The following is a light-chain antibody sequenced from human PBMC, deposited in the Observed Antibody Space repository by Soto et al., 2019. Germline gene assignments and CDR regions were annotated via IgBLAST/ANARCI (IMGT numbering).Light chain of an antibody. CDR3: RSYDSSLSVWV. CDR1: SSNIGAGYD. CDR2: GNS. Sequence: QSVLTQPPSVSGAPGQRVTISCTGSSSNIGAGYDVHWYQQLPGTAPNLLIYGNSNRPSGVPDRFSGSKSGTSASLAITGLQAEDEADYYCRSYDSSLSVWVFGGGTKLAVL. V-gene: IGLV1-40*01. J-gene: IGLJ3*02.